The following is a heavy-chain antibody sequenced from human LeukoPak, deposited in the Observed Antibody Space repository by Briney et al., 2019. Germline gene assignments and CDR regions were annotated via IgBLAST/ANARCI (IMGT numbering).Heavy chain of an antibody. D-gene: IGHD3-9*01. Sequence: GESLKISCKGSGYGFSSYWIGWVRQMPGKGLEWMGIIYPGDSDTRYSPSFQGQVTISADKSISTAYLQWSSLKASDTAMYYCARHLTYYDILTGYYPPYYFDYWGQGTLVTVSS. CDR2: IYPGDSDT. CDR3: ARHLTYYDILTGYYPPYYFDY. CDR1: GYGFSSYW. J-gene: IGHJ4*02. V-gene: IGHV5-51*01.